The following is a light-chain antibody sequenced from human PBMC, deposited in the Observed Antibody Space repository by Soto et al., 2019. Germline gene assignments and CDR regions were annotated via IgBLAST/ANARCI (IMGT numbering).Light chain of an antibody. CDR2: GAS. Sequence: IVMTQSPATLSVSPGERATLSCRASQSLSSNLAWYQQKPGRSPRLLIYGASTRAIGIPARFSGSGSGTEFTLTISSLQSEDFAVYYCLQYNNWWTFGQGTKVDIK. CDR1: QSLSSN. V-gene: IGKV3-15*01. J-gene: IGKJ1*01. CDR3: LQYNNWWT.